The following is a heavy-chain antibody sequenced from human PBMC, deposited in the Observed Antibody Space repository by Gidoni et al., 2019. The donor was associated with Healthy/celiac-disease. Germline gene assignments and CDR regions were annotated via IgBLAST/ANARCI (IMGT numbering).Heavy chain of an antibody. V-gene: IGHV4-31*02. D-gene: IGHD3-10*01. Sequence: EWIGYIYYSGSTYYNPSLKSRVTISVDTSKNQFSLKLSSVTAADTAVYYCARAQVTMVRGGGTGEAERLTNWFDPWGQGTLVTVSS. CDR2: IYYSGST. CDR3: ARAQVTMVRGGGTGEAERLTNWFDP. J-gene: IGHJ5*02.